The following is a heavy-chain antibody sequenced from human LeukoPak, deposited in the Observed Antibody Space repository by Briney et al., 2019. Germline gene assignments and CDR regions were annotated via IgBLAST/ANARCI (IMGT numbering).Heavy chain of an antibody. CDR1: GFTFSDYY. CDR3: ARVPRGLGSSSWPYYYYYGMDV. V-gene: IGHV3-11*01. D-gene: IGHD6-13*01. CDR2: ISSSGSTI. J-gene: IGHJ6*02. Sequence: PGGSLRLSCAASGFTFSDYYMSWIRQAPGKGLEWVSYISSSGSTIYYADSVKGRFTIFRDNAKNSLYLQMNSLRAEDTAVYYCARVPRGLGSSSWPYYYYYGMDVWGQGTTVTVSS.